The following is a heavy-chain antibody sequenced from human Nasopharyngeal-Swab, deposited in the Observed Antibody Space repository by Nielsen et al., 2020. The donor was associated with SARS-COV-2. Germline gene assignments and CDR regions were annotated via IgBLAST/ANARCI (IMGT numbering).Heavy chain of an antibody. J-gene: IGHJ3*02. CDR1: GYTFTSYG. Sequence: ASVKVSCKASGYTFTSYGISWVRQAPGQGLEWMGWISAYNGNTNYAQKLQGRVTITTDTSTSTAYMELRSLRSDDTAVYYCASPGPHSSGYTTPPNAFDIWGQGTMVTVSS. V-gene: IGHV1-18*01. CDR3: ASPGPHSSGYTTPPNAFDI. D-gene: IGHD3-22*01. CDR2: ISAYNGNT.